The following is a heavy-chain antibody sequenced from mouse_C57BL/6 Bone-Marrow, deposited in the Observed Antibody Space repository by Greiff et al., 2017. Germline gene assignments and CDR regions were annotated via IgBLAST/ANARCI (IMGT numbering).Heavy chain of an antibody. CDR3: ARYCPWYFDY. CDR2: ISSGSSTI. Sequence: EVKVVESGGGLVKPGGSLTLSCAASGFTFSDYGMHWVRQAPEKGLEWVAYISSGSSTIYYADTVKGRFTISRDNAKNTLFLQMTSLRSEDTTMYYCARYCPWYFDYGGQGTTLTVSS. V-gene: IGHV5-17*01. J-gene: IGHJ2*01. CDR1: GFTFSDYG.